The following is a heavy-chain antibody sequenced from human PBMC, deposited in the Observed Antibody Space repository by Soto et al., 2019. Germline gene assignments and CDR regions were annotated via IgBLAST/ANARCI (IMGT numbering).Heavy chain of an antibody. CDR1: GYSFTSTW. CDR3: ATFGRLGRGALVDLVSFDY. D-gene: IGHD1-26*01. V-gene: IGHV5-51*01. Sequence: PGESLKISCKGSGYSFTSTWIGWVRQMPGKGLEWMGMIYPDDSHTRYSPSFQGQVTMSVDKSISTAYLQWSSVKASDTAMYYCATFGRLGRGALVDLVSFDYWGQGTQVTVSS. CDR2: IYPDDSHT. J-gene: IGHJ4*02.